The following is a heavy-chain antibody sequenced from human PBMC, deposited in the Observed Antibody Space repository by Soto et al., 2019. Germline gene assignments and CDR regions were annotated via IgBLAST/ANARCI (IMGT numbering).Heavy chain of an antibody. CDR2: IIPIFGTA. D-gene: IGHD5-12*01. CDR3: ARNTVARGFDY. Sequence: WASVKVSCKASGGTFSSYAISWVRQAPGQGLEWMGGIIPIFGTANYAQKFQGRVTITADKSTSTAYMELSSLRSEDTAVYYCARNTVARGFDYWGQGTLVTVSS. V-gene: IGHV1-69*06. J-gene: IGHJ4*02. CDR1: GGTFSSYA.